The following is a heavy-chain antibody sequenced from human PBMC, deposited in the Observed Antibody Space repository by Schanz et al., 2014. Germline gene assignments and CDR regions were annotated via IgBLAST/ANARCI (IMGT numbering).Heavy chain of an antibody. CDR1: GFTFTTHS. CDR2: ISGSGGST. V-gene: IGHV3-23*01. CDR3: AKGLYYDNTGGGFDY. Sequence: EVQLLESGGGLVQPGGSPRLSCAASGFTFTTHSMTWVRQAPGKGLEWVSGISGSGGSTYYADSVKGRFTISRDNSKTTLSLQMNSLRAEDTAVYYCAKGLYYDNTGGGFDYWGQGTLVTVSS. D-gene: IGHD3-16*01. J-gene: IGHJ4*02.